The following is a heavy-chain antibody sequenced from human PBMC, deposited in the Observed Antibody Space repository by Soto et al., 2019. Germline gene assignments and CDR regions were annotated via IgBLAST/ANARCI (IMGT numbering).Heavy chain of an antibody. D-gene: IGHD3-3*01. Sequence: ASVKVSCKASGYTFTSYYMHWVRQAPGQGLEWMGIINPSGGSTSYAQKFQGRVTMTRDTSTSTVYMELSSLRSEDTAMYYCARAPAGDDFWSGSNYYYGMDVWGQGTTVTVSS. V-gene: IGHV1-46*01. CDR3: ARAPAGDDFWSGSNYYYGMDV. CDR2: INPSGGST. J-gene: IGHJ6*02. CDR1: GYTFTSYY.